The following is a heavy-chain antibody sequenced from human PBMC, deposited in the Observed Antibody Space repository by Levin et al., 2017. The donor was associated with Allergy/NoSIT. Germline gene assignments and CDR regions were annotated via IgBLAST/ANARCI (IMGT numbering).Heavy chain of an antibody. CDR1: GGSISSSNW. V-gene: IGHV4-4*02. J-gene: IGHJ5*02. D-gene: IGHD2-15*01. CDR3: AVVVVAAVRWFDP. Sequence: SETLSLTCAVSGGSISSSNWWSWVRQPPGKGLEWIGEIYHSGTTNYNPSLKSRVTISVDKSKNQFSLNLSSVTAADTAVYYCAVVVVAAVRWFDPWGQGTLVTVSS. CDR2: IYHSGTT.